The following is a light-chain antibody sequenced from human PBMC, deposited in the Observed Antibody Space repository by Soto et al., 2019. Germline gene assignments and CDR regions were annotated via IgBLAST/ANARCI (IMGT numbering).Light chain of an antibody. Sequence: QTALTQPPSASGSPGQSVTISCTGTKNDIGLYEFVSWYQHHPGKAPRLIIYEVVQRPSGVPDRFSGSKSGNTASLTVSGLQAADEADYFCKSYAGSNTYVFGRGTKVTVL. J-gene: IGLJ1*01. V-gene: IGLV2-8*01. CDR3: KSYAGSNTYV. CDR2: EVV. CDR1: KNDIGLYEF.